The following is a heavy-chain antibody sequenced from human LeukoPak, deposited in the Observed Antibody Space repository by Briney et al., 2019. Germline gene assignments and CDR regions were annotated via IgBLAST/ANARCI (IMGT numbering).Heavy chain of an antibody. CDR3: AREAICGGGSCYDAFDI. CDR2: IYSGGST. CDR1: GFTVSSNY. J-gene: IGHJ3*02. D-gene: IGHD2-15*01. V-gene: IGHV3-53*01. Sequence: GGSLRLSCAASGFTVSSNYMSWVRQAPGKGLERVSVIYSGGSTYYADSVKGRFTISRDNSKNTLYLQMNSLRAEDTAVYYCAREAICGGGSCYDAFDIWGQGTMVTVSS.